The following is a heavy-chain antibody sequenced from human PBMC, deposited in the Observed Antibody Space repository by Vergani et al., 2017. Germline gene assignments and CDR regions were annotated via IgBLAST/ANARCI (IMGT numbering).Heavy chain of an antibody. D-gene: IGHD3-22*01. Sequence: QLVQSGPEVKKPGSSVKVSCKASGGTFSSYTISWVRQAPGQGLEWMGRIIPILGIANYAQKFQGRVTITADKSTSTAYMELSSLRSEDTAVYYCATATLYYYYDSSGLKNWGQGTLVTVSS. V-gene: IGHV1-69*09. CDR1: GGTFSSYT. J-gene: IGHJ4*02. CDR3: ATATLYYYYDSSGLKN. CDR2: IIPILGIA.